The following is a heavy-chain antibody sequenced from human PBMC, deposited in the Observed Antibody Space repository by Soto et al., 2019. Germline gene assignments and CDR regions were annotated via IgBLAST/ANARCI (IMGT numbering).Heavy chain of an antibody. D-gene: IGHD2-15*01. V-gene: IGHV1-69*01. CDR1: GGTFSSYA. CDR3: ARADIVVVVAATPVQYYYYGMDV. Sequence: QVQLVQSGAEVKKPGSSVKVSCKASGGTFSSYAISWVRQAPGQALEWMGGIIPIFGTANYAQKFQGRVTITADESTSTAYMELSSLRSEDTAVYYCARADIVVVVAATPVQYYYYGMDVWGQGTTVTVSS. CDR2: IIPIFGTA. J-gene: IGHJ6*02.